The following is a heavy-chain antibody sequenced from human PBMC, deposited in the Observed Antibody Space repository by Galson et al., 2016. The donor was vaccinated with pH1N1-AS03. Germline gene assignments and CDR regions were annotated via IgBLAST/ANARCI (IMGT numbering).Heavy chain of an antibody. V-gene: IGHV1-46*01. CDR1: GYTFSRYY. CDR2: IDPSIGST. CDR3: ATYGSGSRGGFDY. J-gene: IGHJ4*02. D-gene: IGHD3-10*01. Sequence: SVKVSCKASGYTFSRYYMHWMRQAPGQGPEWMGVIDPSIGSTTYAQKFQGRVTMTRDTATTTAYKELSSLRSDDTAVYYCATYGSGSRGGFDYWGQGALITVSS.